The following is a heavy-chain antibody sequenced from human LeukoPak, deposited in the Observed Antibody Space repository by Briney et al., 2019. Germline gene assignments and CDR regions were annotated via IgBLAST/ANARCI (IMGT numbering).Heavy chain of an antibody. CDR3: AKGKRYPDY. CDR1: GFTFSESW. CDR2: MNLDGSDK. Sequence: GGSLRLSCVVSGFTFSESWMSWVRQAPGKGLGWVASMNLDGSDKYYVDSVKGRFTISRDNAKNSLYLQMDSLRVEDTAVYYCAKGKRYPDYWGQGTLVTVSS. V-gene: IGHV3-7*03. D-gene: IGHD1-1*01. J-gene: IGHJ4*02.